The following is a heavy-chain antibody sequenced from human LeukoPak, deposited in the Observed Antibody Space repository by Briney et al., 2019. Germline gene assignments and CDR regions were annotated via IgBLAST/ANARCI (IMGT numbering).Heavy chain of an antibody. D-gene: IGHD5-24*01. CDR2: INHSGST. CDR1: GGSFSGYY. V-gene: IGHV4-34*01. CDR3: ARSHGYSKTYYYYYMDV. J-gene: IGHJ6*03. Sequence: SETLSLTCAVYGGSFSGYYWNWIRQSPGKWLEWIGEINHSGSTNYNPSLKGRVTISVDTSKNQFSLKLSSVTAADTAVYYCARSHGYSKTYYYYYMDVWGKGTTVTVSS.